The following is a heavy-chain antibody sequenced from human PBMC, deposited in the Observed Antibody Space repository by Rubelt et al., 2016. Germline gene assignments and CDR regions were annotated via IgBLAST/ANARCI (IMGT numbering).Heavy chain of an antibody. D-gene: IGHD2-15*01. Sequence: GKGLEWVSSISSSSSYIYYADSVKGRFTISRDNSKNTLYLQMNSLRAEDTAVYYCARLGYCSGGSCRSPLFYYYYGMDVWGQGTTVTVSS. J-gene: IGHJ6*02. CDR3: ARLGYCSGGSCRSPLFYYYYGMDV. V-gene: IGHV3-21*01. CDR2: ISSSSSYI.